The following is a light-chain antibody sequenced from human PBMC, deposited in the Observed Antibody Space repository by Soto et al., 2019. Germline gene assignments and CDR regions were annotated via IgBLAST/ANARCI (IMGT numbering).Light chain of an antibody. CDR3: QQYGSSRWT. Sequence: EIVLAQSPGTLSLSPGERATLSCWASQSVSSNYLAWYQQKPGQAPRLLIYAASSRATGIPDRFSGSGSGTDFTLTISRLEPEDFAVYYCQQYGSSRWTFGQGAKVEV. J-gene: IGKJ1*01. CDR2: AAS. V-gene: IGKV3-20*01. CDR1: QSVSSNY.